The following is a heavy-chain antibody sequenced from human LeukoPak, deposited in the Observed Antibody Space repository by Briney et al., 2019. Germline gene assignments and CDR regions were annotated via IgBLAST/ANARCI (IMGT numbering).Heavy chain of an antibody. CDR1: GGXISSYY. CDR3: ARHLVTSGYDYVWGSYRAHFDY. Sequence: SETLSLTCTVSGGXISSYYCSWIRQPPGKGLEWIGYIYYSGSTNYNPSLKSRVTISVDTSKNQFSLKLSSVTAADTAVYYCARHLVTSGYDYVWGSYRAHFDYWGQGTLVTVSS. V-gene: IGHV4-59*08. CDR2: IYYSGST. J-gene: IGHJ4*02. D-gene: IGHD3-16*02.